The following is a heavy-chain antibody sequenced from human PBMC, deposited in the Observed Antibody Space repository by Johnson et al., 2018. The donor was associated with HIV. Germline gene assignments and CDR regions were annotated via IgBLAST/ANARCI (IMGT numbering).Heavy chain of an antibody. D-gene: IGHD2-15*01. Sequence: VQLVESGGGLVQPGGSLRLSCAASGFTFSSYWMSWVRQAPGKGLEWVANIKQDGSEKYYVDSVKGRFTISRDNAKNSLYLRMNSLRAEDTAVYYCARVGILRRRGAFDIWGQGTMVTVSS. CDR3: ARVGILRRRGAFDI. CDR1: GFTFSSYW. J-gene: IGHJ3*02. CDR2: IKQDGSEK. V-gene: IGHV3-7*05.